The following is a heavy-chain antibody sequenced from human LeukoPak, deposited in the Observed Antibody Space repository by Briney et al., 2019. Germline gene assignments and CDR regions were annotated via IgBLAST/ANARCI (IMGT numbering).Heavy chain of an antibody. CDR3: ARQTGSGLFILP. J-gene: IGHJ4*02. CDR1: GGSISSSSYY. V-gene: IGHV4-39*01. D-gene: IGHD3/OR15-3a*01. CDR2: IYYSGNT. Sequence: SSETLSLTCTVSGGSISSSSYYWGWIRQPPGKGLEWIGSIYYSGNTYYNASLKSQVSISVDTSKNQFSLRLTSVTAADTAVYYCARQTGSGLFILPGGQGTLVTVSS.